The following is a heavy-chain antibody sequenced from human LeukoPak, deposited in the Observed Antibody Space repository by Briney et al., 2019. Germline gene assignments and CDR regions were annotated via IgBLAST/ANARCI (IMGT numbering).Heavy chain of an antibody. CDR1: GGSISSSVYY. V-gene: IGHV4-39*01. CDR2: IYYRGST. J-gene: IGHJ4*02. CDR3: ARNSRVGGRLTFGVYADY. Sequence: KPSETLSLTCTVSGGSISSSVYYWGWIRQPPGKGLEWIGSIYYRGSTYYNPALQSRVTISVDTSKNQFSLRLGSVTAADTAVYFCARNSRVGGRLTFGVYADYWGQGTLVTVSS. D-gene: IGHD3-16*01.